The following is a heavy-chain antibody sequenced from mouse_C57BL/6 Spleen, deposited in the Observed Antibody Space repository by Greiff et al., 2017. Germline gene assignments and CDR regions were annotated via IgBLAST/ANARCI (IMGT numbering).Heavy chain of an antibody. D-gene: IGHD3-2*02. CDR1: GFTFSSYA. CDR3: AREGQLRLHY. CDR2: ISDGGSYT. Sequence: EVQVVESGGGLVKPGGSLKLSCAASGFTFSSYAMSWVRQTPEKRREWVATISDGGSYTYDPDNVKGRFTISRENAKNTLYLQMSHLKSEETAMYYCAREGQLRLHYWGQGTTLTVSS. J-gene: IGHJ2*01. V-gene: IGHV5-4*01.